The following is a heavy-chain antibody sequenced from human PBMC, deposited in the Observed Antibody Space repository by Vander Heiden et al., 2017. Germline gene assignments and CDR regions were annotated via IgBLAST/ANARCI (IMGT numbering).Heavy chain of an antibody. D-gene: IGHD1-7*01. V-gene: IGHV4-39*01. CDR2: VYDNGDT. J-gene: IGHJ4*02. CDR1: GGSISSSNYF. CDR3: ARSRSGTIDF. Sequence: QLQLQESGPRLVKPSETLSLTCIVSGGSISSSNYFWGWIRQPPGKGLEWIGSVYDNGDTYYNSSLTSRVTVSVDTSKNQFSLKLTSVTAADTAVYFCARSRSGTIDFWGQGTLVTVSS.